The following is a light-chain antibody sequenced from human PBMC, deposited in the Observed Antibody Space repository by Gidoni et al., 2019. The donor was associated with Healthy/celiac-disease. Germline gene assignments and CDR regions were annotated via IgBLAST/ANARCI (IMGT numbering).Light chain of an antibody. CDR2: GAS. J-gene: IGKJ3*01. CDR3: QQYGSSPPNT. V-gene: IGKV3-20*01. Sequence: EIVLTPSPGTLSLSPGERATLSCRASQSVSSSYLAWYQQKPGQAPRLLIYGASSRATGIPDRCSGSGSGTDFTLTISRLEPEDFAVYYCQQYGSSPPNTFGPGTKVEIK. CDR1: QSVSSSY.